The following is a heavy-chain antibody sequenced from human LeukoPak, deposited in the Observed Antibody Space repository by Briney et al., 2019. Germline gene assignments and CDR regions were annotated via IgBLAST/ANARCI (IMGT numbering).Heavy chain of an antibody. J-gene: IGHJ5*02. CDR2: IYSGGST. CDR1: GFTVSSNY. Sequence: PGGSLRLSCAASGFTVSSNYMSWVRQAPGKGLEWVSVIYSGGSTYYADSVKGRFTISRDNSKNTLYLQMNSLRAEDTAVYYCARDGGYCSSTSCYTAAWGQGTLVTVSS. V-gene: IGHV3-53*01. CDR3: ARDGGYCSSTSCYTAA. D-gene: IGHD2-2*02.